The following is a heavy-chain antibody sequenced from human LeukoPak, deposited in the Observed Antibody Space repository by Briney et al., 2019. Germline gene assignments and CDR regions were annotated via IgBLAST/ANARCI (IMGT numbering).Heavy chain of an antibody. Sequence: SGTLSLTCAVSGGSITSTNWWNWVRQPPGKGLEWIGEIYHSGSTNYNPSLKSRVTISVDKSRNQFSLKLSSVTAADTAVYYCARDHPYNWNDVYYGMDVWGQGTTVTVSS. J-gene: IGHJ6*02. CDR1: GGSITSTNW. V-gene: IGHV4-4*02. CDR2: IYHSGST. CDR3: ARDHPYNWNDVYYGMDV. D-gene: IGHD1-20*01.